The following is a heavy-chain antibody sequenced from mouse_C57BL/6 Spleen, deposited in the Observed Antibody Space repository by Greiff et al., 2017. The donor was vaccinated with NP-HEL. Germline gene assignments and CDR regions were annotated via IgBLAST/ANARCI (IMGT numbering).Heavy chain of an antibody. CDR1: GFTFSSYA. CDR2: ISDGGSYT. Sequence: DVMLVESGGGLVKPGGSLKLSCAASGFTFSSYAMSWVRQTPEKRLEWVATISDGGSYTYYPDNVKGRFTISRDNAKNNLYLQMSHLKSEDTAMYYCARDDSNYDAMDYWGQGTSVTVSS. J-gene: IGHJ4*01. CDR3: ARDDSNYDAMDY. V-gene: IGHV5-4*01. D-gene: IGHD2-5*01.